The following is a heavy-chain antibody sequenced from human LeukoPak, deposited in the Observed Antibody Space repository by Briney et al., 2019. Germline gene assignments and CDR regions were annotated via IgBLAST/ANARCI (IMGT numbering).Heavy chain of an antibody. CDR2: INHSGST. J-gene: IGHJ4*02. D-gene: IGHD6-19*01. CDR3: ARYSSGWAFDY. Sequence: SETLALPHGVYGGFYCGYYWSWIRQPPGKVLEWIGEINHSGSTNYNPSLTSRVTISVDTSKNQFSLQLSSLTAEDTAVYYCARYSSGWAFDYWGQGTLVTVSS. V-gene: IGHV4-34*01. CDR1: GGFYCGYY.